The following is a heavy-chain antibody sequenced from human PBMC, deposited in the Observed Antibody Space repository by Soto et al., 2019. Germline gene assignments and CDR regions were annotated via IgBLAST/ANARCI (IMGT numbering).Heavy chain of an antibody. CDR2: ISGSGGST. V-gene: IGHV3-23*01. CDR3: AKDHGIDG. Sequence: EVQVLESGGGLAQPGGSLRLSCVASGFTFSDYAMAWVRQSPGKGLEWVSSISGSGGSTYYADSVKGRFTISRDNSKNTVFLQMNSLRAEDTAVYYCAKDHGIDGWGQGATVTVSS. CDR1: GFTFSDYA. J-gene: IGHJ6*02.